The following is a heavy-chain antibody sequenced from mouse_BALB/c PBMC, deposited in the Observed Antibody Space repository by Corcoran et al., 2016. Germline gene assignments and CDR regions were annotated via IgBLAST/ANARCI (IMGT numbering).Heavy chain of an antibody. CDR1: GFNIKDTY. Sequence: EVQLQQSGAELVKPGASVKLSCTASGFNIKDTYMPWVKQRPEQGLEWIGRIDPANGNTKYDPKFQGKATITADTSSNTAYLQLSSLTSEDTAVYYCAREGYGNYVDFDYWGQGTTLTVSS. J-gene: IGHJ2*01. D-gene: IGHD2-1*01. V-gene: IGHV14-3*02. CDR3: AREGYGNYVDFDY. CDR2: IDPANGNT.